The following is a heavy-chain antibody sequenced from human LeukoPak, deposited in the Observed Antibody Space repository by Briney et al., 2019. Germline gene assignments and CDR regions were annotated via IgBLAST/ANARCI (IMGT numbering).Heavy chain of an antibody. V-gene: IGHV1-18*01. J-gene: IGHJ3*02. CDR1: GGTFSSYA. CDR2: ISTYNGNT. Sequence: ASVKVSCKASGGTFSSYAISWVRQAPRQGLEWMGWISTYNGNTNYAQKLQGRVTMTTDTSTSTAYMELRSLRSDDTAVYYCARHRRHRVYYDSSGYYHDGFDIWGQGTMVTVSS. CDR3: ARHRRHRVYYDSSGYYHDGFDI. D-gene: IGHD3-22*01.